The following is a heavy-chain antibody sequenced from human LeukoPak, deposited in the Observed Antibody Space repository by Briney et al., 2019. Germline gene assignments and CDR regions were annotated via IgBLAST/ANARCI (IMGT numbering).Heavy chain of an antibody. CDR3: ARDREYDSSGYYYRAGLFDI. CDR2: IYYGGST. CDR1: GGSISSGGYY. V-gene: IGHV4-31*03. Sequence: SETLSLTCTVSGGSISSGGYYWSWIRQHPGKGLEWIGYIYYGGSTYYNPSLKSRFTISVDTSKNQFSLKLSSVTAADTAVYYCARDREYDSSGYYYRAGLFDIWGQGTMVTVSS. J-gene: IGHJ3*02. D-gene: IGHD3-22*01.